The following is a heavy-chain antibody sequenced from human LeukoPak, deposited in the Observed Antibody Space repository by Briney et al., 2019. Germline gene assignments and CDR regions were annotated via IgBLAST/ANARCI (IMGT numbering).Heavy chain of an antibody. J-gene: IGHJ4*02. D-gene: IGHD5-18*01. CDR3: ARGGYRPEY. V-gene: IGHV1-8*01. Sequence: ASVKVSCKTSGYTFSNYDINWVRQAPGQGLEWMGWVNPHSGNTGYARKFQDRVTMTKNTSISTVYMELSSLRFEDTAVYYCARGGYRPEYWGKGTLVTVS. CDR1: GYTFSNYD. CDR2: VNPHSGNT.